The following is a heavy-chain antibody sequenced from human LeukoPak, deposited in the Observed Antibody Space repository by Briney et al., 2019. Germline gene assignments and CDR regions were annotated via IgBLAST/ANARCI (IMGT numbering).Heavy chain of an antibody. CDR1: GYTLTELS. J-gene: IGHJ6*04. D-gene: IGHD1-1*01. CDR2: FDPEDGET. Sequence: ASVKVSCKVSGYTLTELSMHWVRQAPGKGLEWMGGFDPEDGETIYAQKFQGRVTLTEDTSTDTAYMELSSLRSEDTAVYYCATDRGRGQLEVNSEMDVWGKGTTVTVSS. V-gene: IGHV1-24*01. CDR3: ATDRGRGQLEVNSEMDV.